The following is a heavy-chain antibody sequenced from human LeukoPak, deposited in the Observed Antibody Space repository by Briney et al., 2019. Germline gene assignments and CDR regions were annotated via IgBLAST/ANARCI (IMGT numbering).Heavy chain of an antibody. CDR2: ISGSGGST. J-gene: IGHJ4*02. D-gene: IGHD3-3*01. Sequence: GGSLRLSCAASGFTVSSNYMSWVRQAPGKGLEWVSAISGSGGSTYYADSVKGRLTISRDNSKNTLYLQMNSLRAEDTAVYYCAKDRITFDYWGQGTLVTVSS. CDR1: GFTVSSNY. V-gene: IGHV3-23*01. CDR3: AKDRITFDY.